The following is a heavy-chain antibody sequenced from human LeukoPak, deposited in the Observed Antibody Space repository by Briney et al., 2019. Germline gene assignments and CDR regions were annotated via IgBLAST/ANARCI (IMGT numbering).Heavy chain of an antibody. CDR3: AKAPLNYYDSSGYRDY. J-gene: IGHJ4*02. CDR2: TSGSGGST. V-gene: IGHV3-23*01. CDR1: GFTFSSYA. Sequence: GGSLRLSCAASGFTFSSYAMNWVRQAPGKGLEWVSDTSGSGGSTYYADSVKGRFIISRDNSKNTLYLQMNSLRAEDTAVYYCAKAPLNYYDSSGYRDYWGQGTLVTVSS. D-gene: IGHD3-22*01.